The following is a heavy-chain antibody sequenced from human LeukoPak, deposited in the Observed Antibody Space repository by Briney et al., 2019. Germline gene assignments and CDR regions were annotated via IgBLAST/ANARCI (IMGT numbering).Heavy chain of an antibody. CDR3: ARHKGYSNSWSDIYYYYYYMGV. CDR2: IYYSGST. V-gene: IGHV4-39*01. D-gene: IGHD6-13*01. J-gene: IGHJ6*03. CDR1: GGSISSSSYY. Sequence: SETLSLTCTVSGGSISSSSYYWGWIRQPPGKGLEWIGSIYYSGSTYYNPSLKSRVTISVDTSKNQFSLKLSSVTAADTAVYYCARHKGYSNSWSDIYYYYYYMGVWGKGTTVTISS.